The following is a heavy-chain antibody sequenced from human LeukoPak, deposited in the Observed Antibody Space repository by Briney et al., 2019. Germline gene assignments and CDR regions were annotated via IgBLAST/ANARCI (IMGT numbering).Heavy chain of an antibody. CDR2: IYYSGST. CDR3: ARGRSVDY. Sequence: SETLSLTCTVSGGSIRSSSYYWGWIRQPPGKGLEWIGSIYYSGSTNYNPSLKSRVTMSVDTSKNQFSLKLSSVTAADTAVYYCARGRSVDYWGQGTLVTVSS. V-gene: IGHV4-39*07. J-gene: IGHJ4*02. CDR1: GGSIRSSSYY.